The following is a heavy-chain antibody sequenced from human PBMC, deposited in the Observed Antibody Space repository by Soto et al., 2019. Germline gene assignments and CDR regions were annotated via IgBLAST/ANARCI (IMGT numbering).Heavy chain of an antibody. CDR1: GDAITRHY. CDR2: FFHTGTA. J-gene: IGHJ2*01. Sequence: QVQLQESGPGLVKPSETLSLNCSVSGDAITRHYWSWIRQSPGKGLEWLGYFFHTGTALYNPSLRSRVTMSVDTSKNQFSLKLTSVIPADTAVYFCARNYGGNSQFFDLWGRCTLVTVSS. D-gene: IGHD4-17*01. CDR3: ARNYGGNSQFFDL. V-gene: IGHV4-59*11.